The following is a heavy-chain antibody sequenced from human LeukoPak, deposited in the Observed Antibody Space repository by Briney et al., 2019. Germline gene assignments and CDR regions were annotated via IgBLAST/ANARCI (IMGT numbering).Heavy chain of an antibody. J-gene: IGHJ5*02. CDR1: GYTFTSYD. CDR3: ARDNSVGDIAWWFDP. CDR2: MNPNSGNT. D-gene: IGHD3-16*02. V-gene: IGHV1-8*01. Sequence: ASVKVSCKASGYTFTSYDIKWVRQATGQGLEWMGRMNPNSGNTGYAQKYQGRVTMTRDMSTTTDYMELSSLRSEDTAVYYCARDNSVGDIAWWFDPWGQGTLVTVSS.